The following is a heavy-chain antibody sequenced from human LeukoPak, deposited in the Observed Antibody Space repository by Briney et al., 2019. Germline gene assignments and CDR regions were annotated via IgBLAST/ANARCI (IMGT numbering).Heavy chain of an antibody. V-gene: IGHV1-69*04. CDR1: GGTFSSYT. J-gene: IGHJ6*03. Sequence: SVKVSCKASGGTFSSYTISWVRQAPGQGLEWMGRIIPILGIANYAQKFQGRVTMTRNTSISTAYMELSSLRSEDTAVYYCARDVRGRSYTDVWGKGTTVTVSS. D-gene: IGHD3-10*01. CDR2: IIPILGIA. CDR3: ARDVRGRSYTDV.